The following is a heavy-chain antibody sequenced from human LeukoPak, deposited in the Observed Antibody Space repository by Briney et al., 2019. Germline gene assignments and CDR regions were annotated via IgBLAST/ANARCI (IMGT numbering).Heavy chain of an antibody. CDR2: IRGGGSA. J-gene: IGHJ3*02. V-gene: IGHV3-23*01. CDR1: GFTFSACA. CDR3: ARDPNGDYIGAFDM. Sequence: TGGSLRLSCTASGFTFSACAMMWVRQAPGKGPEWVSAIRGGGSAFYADSVKGRFTISRDNSKYTLFLQMNSLRAEDTAVYYCARDPNGDYIGAFDMWGPGTMVTVSS. D-gene: IGHD4-17*01.